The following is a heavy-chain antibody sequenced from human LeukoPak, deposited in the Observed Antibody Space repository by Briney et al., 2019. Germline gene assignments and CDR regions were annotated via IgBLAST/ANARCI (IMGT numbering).Heavy chain of an antibody. CDR2: INPNSGGT. V-gene: IGHV1-2*02. CDR3: ARHSLPGTTPFDY. D-gene: IGHD1-1*01. Sequence: ASVKVSCKASGYTFTDYYMHWVRQAPGQGLEWMGWINPNSGGTNYAQNFQGRVTMTRDTSISTAYMELSRLRSDDTAAYYCARHSLPGTTPFDYWGQGTLVTVSS. CDR1: GYTFTDYY. J-gene: IGHJ4*02.